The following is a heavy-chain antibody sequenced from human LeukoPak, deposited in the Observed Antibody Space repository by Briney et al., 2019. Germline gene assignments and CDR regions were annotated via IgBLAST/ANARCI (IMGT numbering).Heavy chain of an antibody. Sequence: ASVKVSCKASGYSFTSYYMHWVRQAPGQGLEWMGIINPSGGSTSYAQKFQGRVTMTTDTSTSTAYMELRSLSSDDTAVYYCARWTSGSQYYFDYWGQGTLVTVSS. CDR3: ARWTSGSQYYFDY. CDR1: GYSFTSYY. J-gene: IGHJ4*02. CDR2: INPSGGST. D-gene: IGHD1-26*01. V-gene: IGHV1-46*01.